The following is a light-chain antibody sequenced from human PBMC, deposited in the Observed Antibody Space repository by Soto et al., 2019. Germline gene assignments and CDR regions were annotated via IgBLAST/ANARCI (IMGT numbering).Light chain of an antibody. Sequence: QSVLTQPPSASGSPGQSVTISCTGTSSDVGGYNYVSWYQQHPGQAPKLMIYEVSKRPSGVPDRFSGSKSGNTASLTVSGLQAEDEADYYCSSYAGSNNLFGGGTKLTVL. CDR2: EVS. J-gene: IGLJ2*01. V-gene: IGLV2-8*01. CDR1: SSDVGGYNY. CDR3: SSYAGSNNL.